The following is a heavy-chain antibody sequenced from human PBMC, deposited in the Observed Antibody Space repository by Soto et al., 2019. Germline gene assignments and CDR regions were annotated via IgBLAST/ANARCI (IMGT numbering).Heavy chain of an antibody. D-gene: IGHD2-21*02. CDR2: LYYTGTT. V-gene: IGHV4-61*05. CDR3: GTDCGFSDCYAWFDP. J-gene: IGHJ5*01. Sequence: SETLSLTCAVSGGSISSRSYYFGWIRQPPGKGLEWIGNLYYTGTTNYNSSLKSRVTTSADKSHNQFSLKLSSVTAADTAVYYCGTDCGFSDCYAWFDPWGQGTLVTVSS. CDR1: GGSISSRSYY.